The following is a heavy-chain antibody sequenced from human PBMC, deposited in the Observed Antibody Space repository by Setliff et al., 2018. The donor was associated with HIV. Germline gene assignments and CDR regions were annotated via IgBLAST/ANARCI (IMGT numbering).Heavy chain of an antibody. V-gene: IGHV4-4*08. D-gene: IGHD3-16*01. J-gene: IGHJ3*02. CDR2: VYTGGST. Sequence: SETLSLTCSVSGAPITNSYWSWIRQSPGKRLEWIGYVYTGGSTNYNPSLKSRVTISVDTSKSQFSLKLNSVTAADTAVYYCARELGASPHDVFDIWGQGTMVTVSS. CDR3: ARELGASPHDVFDI. CDR1: GAPITNSY.